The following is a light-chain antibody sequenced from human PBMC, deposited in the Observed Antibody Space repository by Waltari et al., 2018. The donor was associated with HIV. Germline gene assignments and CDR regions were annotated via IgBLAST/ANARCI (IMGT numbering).Light chain of an antibody. CDR1: SSNIGRDT. CDR3: VSWDGSLNGWV. CDR2: NNN. Sequence: QSVLTQPPSASGTPGQRVTISCSGGSSNIGRDTVNWYQHIPGTAPKLLIYNNNRRPSGVPDRFSGSKSGTSASLAISGLQSEDEADYYCVSWDGSLNGWVFGGGTKLTVL. J-gene: IGLJ3*02. V-gene: IGLV1-44*01.